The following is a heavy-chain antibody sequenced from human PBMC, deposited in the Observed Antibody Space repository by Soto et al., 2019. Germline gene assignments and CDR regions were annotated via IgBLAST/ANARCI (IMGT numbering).Heavy chain of an antibody. CDR2: IYYSGST. V-gene: IGHV4-31*03. CDR3: AREQVTTYYFDY. Sequence: PSETLSLTCTVSGGSISSGGYYWSWIRQHPGKGLEWIGYIYYSGSTYYNPSLKSRVTISVDTSKNQFSLKLSSVTAADTAVYYCAREQVTTYYFDYWGQGTLVTVSS. J-gene: IGHJ4*02. CDR1: GGSISSGGYY. D-gene: IGHD2-21*02.